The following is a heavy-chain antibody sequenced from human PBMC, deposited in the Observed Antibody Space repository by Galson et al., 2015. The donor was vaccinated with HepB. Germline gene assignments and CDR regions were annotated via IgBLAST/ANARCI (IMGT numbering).Heavy chain of an antibody. V-gene: IGHV1-46*04. CDR2: INPSGGST. J-gene: IGHJ1*01. CDR3: AREFRYSYGSELGPFQH. Sequence: SVKVSCKASGYTFTSYYMHWVRQAPGQGLEWMGIINPSGGSTSYAQKLQGRVTMTRDTSTSTVYMELSSLRSEDTAVYYCAREFRYSYGSELGPFQHWGQGTLVTVSS. CDR1: GYTFTSYY. D-gene: IGHD5-18*01.